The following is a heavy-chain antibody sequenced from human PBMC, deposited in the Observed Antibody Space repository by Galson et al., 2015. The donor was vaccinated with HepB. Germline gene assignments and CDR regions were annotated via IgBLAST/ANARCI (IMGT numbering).Heavy chain of an antibody. D-gene: IGHD2-2*01. Sequence: SVKVSCKASGATFSSYAISWVRQAPGQGLEWMGGIIPIFGTANYAQKFQGRVTITADESTSTAYMELSSLRSEDTAVYYCARDSPDIVVVPADAPYYYYYGMDVWGQGTTVTVSS. V-gene: IGHV1-69*13. CDR1: GATFSSYA. J-gene: IGHJ6*02. CDR3: ARDSPDIVVVPADAPYYYYYGMDV. CDR2: IIPIFGTA.